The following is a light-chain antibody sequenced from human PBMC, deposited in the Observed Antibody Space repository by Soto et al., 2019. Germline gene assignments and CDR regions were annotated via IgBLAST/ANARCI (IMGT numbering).Light chain of an antibody. CDR2: EVN. CDR1: SSDVGGYNY. J-gene: IGLJ2*01. Sequence: QSVLTQPPSASGSPGQSVTISCTGTSSDVGGYNYVSWYQQHPGKAPKLMIYEVNKRPSGVPDRFSGSKSGNTASLTVSGLQAEDEADYYCSSYVGSNIVVFGGGTQLTVL. V-gene: IGLV2-8*01. CDR3: SSYVGSNIVV.